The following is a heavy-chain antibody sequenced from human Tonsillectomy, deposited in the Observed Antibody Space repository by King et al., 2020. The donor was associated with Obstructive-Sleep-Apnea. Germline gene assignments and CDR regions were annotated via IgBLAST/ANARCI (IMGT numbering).Heavy chain of an antibody. CDR2: ISGSGGST. CDR1: GFTFSSYA. J-gene: IGHJ6*02. V-gene: IGHV3-23*04. Sequence: VQLVESGGGLVQPGGSLRLSCAASGFTFSSYAMSWVRQAPGKGLEWVSAISGSGGSTYYADSVKGRFTISRDNSKNTLYLQMNSLRAEDTAVYYCAKEGSIAVADLWYYGMDVWGQGTTVTVSS. D-gene: IGHD6-19*01. CDR3: AKEGSIAVADLWYYGMDV.